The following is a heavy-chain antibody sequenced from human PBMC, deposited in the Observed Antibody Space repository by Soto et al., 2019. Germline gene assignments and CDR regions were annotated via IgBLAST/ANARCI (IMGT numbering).Heavy chain of an antibody. Sequence: QVQLVQSGAEVKKPGASVKVSCKASGYTFTSYGISWVRQAPGQGPEWMGRISTYNGNTNYVQRLQGRVTMTTDTSTNTAYMELRSLRYDDTAVYFCARDPGYSTTWYQAFDSWGQGTMVTVSS. V-gene: IGHV1-18*01. J-gene: IGHJ3*02. CDR1: GYTFTSYG. CDR3: ARDPGYSTTWYQAFDS. D-gene: IGHD6-13*01. CDR2: ISTYNGNT.